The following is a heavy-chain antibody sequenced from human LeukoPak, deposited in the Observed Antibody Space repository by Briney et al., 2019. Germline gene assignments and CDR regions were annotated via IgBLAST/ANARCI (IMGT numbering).Heavy chain of an antibody. V-gene: IGHV3-30*18. Sequence: GGSLRLSCAASGFTFNTHGIHWVRQAPGKGLEWVAVISYDGSNKYYADSVKGRFTISRDNSKNTLNLQMNSLRAEDTAVYYCAKAGSVGQLVSFFDYWGQGTLVTVSS. CDR3: AKAGSVGQLVSFFDY. CDR2: ISYDGSNK. CDR1: GFTFNTHG. D-gene: IGHD6-13*01. J-gene: IGHJ4*02.